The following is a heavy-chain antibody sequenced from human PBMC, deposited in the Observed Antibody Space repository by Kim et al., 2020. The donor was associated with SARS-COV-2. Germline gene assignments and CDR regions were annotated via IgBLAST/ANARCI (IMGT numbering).Heavy chain of an antibody. CDR1: GGTFSSYA. CDR3: ARCSAVTTITANWFDP. Sequence: SVKVSCKASGGTFSSYAISWVRQAPGQGLEWMGGIIPIFGTANYAQKFQGRVTITADESTSTAYMELSSLRSEDTAVYYCARCSAVTTITANWFDPWGQGTLVTVSS. V-gene: IGHV1-69*13. J-gene: IGHJ5*02. CDR2: IIPIFGTA. D-gene: IGHD4-17*01.